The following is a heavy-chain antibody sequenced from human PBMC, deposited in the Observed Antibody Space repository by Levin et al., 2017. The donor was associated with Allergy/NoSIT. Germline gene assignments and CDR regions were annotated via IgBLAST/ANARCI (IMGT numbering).Heavy chain of an antibody. J-gene: IGHJ4*02. CDR2: ISSSSGYI. D-gene: IGHD3-3*01. Sequence: PGGSLRLSCAASGFTFNSFSMNWVRQAPGKGLEWVSSISSSSGYIYYADSVRGRFTITRDNAKNSVYLQMNSLRADDTAVYYCARDDMAAIVGDRGLFDYWGQGALVTVSS. V-gene: IGHV3-21*01. CDR1: GFTFNSFS. CDR3: ARDDMAAIVGDRGLFDY.